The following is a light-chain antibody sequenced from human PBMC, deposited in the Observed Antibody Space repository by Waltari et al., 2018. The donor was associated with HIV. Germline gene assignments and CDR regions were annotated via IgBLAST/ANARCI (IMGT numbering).Light chain of an antibody. J-gene: IGKJ5*01. V-gene: IGKV3-20*01. CDR3: QQYTSAPFS. Sequence: VLTQFQGTLSLSPGERATVSGRASQNVGVNYLAWYQHRPGQAPRLLSYDASDRASGVPDRFTGSGSGTDFTLSISRLGPEDSAMYFCQQYTSAPFSFGQGTRLEIK. CDR1: QNVGVNY. CDR2: DAS.